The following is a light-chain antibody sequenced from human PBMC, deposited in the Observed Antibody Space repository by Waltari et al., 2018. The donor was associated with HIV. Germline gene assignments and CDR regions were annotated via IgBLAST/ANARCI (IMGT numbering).Light chain of an antibody. J-gene: IGLJ1*01. Sequence: QSALTQPASVSGSPGQSITISCTGTSSAVGDYDYVSWYQQHPGKAPKLMIYDVSKRPSGVSNRFSGSKSGNTASLTISGLQAEDEADYYCCSYAGSRIYYVFGTGTKVTFL. CDR3: CSYAGSRIYYV. CDR2: DVS. CDR1: SSAVGDYDY. V-gene: IGLV2-23*02.